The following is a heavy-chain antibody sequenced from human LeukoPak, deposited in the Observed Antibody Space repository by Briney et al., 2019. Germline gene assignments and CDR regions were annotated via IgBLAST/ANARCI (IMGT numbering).Heavy chain of an antibody. CDR3: ARVYDSSGYYLDY. V-gene: IGHV4-31*03. CDR2: IYYSGST. J-gene: IGHJ4*02. D-gene: IGHD3-22*01. CDR1: GGSISSGGYY. Sequence: SETLSLTCTVSGGSISSGGYYWSWIRQHPGKGLEWIGYIYYSGSTYYNPSLKRRVTISVDTSKNQFSLKLSSVTAADTAVYYCARVYDSSGYYLDYWGQGTLVTVSS.